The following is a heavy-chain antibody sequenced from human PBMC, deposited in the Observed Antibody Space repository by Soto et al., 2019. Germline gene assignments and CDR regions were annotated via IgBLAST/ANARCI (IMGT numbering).Heavy chain of an antibody. CDR1: GFTFSNYG. Sequence: QVQLVESGGGVVQPGRSLRLSCAASGFTFSNYGMHWIRQAPGEGLDWVAIISYNGNTKYYADSVKGRFTISRDNSKNTLFLQMDSLRTEDTAVYYCAKKEFETSNSGLFDWWGQGTLVTVSS. CDR2: ISYNGNTK. D-gene: IGHD7-27*01. J-gene: IGHJ4*02. V-gene: IGHV3-30*18. CDR3: AKKEFETSNSGLFDW.